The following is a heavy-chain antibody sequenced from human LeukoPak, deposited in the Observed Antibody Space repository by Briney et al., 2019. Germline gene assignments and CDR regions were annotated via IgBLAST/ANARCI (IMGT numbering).Heavy chain of an antibody. Sequence: SGTLSLTCTVSGDSISGYYWSWIRQPPGKGLEWIGYIYYSGSTNYSPSLKSRVTISVDTYKNQYSLKLGSVTAADTAVYYCARDQAGATGYWGQGALVTVSS. CDR2: IYYSGST. D-gene: IGHD1-26*01. J-gene: IGHJ4*02. V-gene: IGHV4-59*01. CDR1: GDSISGYY. CDR3: ARDQAGATGY.